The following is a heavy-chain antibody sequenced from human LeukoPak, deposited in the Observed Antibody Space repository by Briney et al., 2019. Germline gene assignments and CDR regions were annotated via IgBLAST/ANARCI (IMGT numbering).Heavy chain of an antibody. CDR2: INHSGST. D-gene: IGHD6-13*01. CDR3: ARGGGGSSSWKWFDY. J-gene: IGHJ4*02. Sequence: AGGSLRLSCAASGFTVSSNYMSWVRQPPGKGLEWIGEINHSGSTNYNPSLKSRVTISVDTSKNQFSLKLSSVTAADTAVYYCARGGGGSSSWKWFDYWGQGTLVTVSS. V-gene: IGHV4-34*01. CDR1: GFTVSSNY.